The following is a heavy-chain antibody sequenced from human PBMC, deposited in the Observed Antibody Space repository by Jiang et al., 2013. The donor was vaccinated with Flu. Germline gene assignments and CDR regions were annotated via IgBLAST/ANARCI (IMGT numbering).Heavy chain of an antibody. CDR2: INPINNST. CDR1: GYTFTTYY. D-gene: IGHD3-22*01. CDR3: ARDPHYNDGWKGFDI. J-gene: IGHJ3*02. Sequence: CGAEVKKPGASVKISCKTSGYTFTTYYVHWVRQAPGQGPEWMGIINPINNSTSYAQKFQGRITVTCDTSTSTVFLDLSSLRSEDTALYYCARDPHYNDGWKGFDIVGPRDNGHRLF. V-gene: IGHV1-46*01.